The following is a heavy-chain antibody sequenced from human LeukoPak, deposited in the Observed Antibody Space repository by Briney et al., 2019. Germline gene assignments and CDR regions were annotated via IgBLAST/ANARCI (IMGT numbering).Heavy chain of an antibody. CDR3: ARDMGFGDLMGY. CDR1: GFSVSTIY. J-gene: IGHJ4*02. V-gene: IGHV3-53*01. Sequence: GGSLRLSCAASGFSVSTIYMSWVRQAPGKGLEWVSVIYSGGSTYYADSVRGRFTISRDSSKNTLYLQMNSLRVEDTAVYYCARDMGFGDLMGYWGQGTLVTVSS. D-gene: IGHD3-10*01. CDR2: IYSGGST.